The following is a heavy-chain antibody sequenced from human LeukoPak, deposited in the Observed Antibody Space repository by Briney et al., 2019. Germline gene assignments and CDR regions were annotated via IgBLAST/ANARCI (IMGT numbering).Heavy chain of an antibody. Sequence: GGSLRLSCAASGFTFSNAWMSWVRQAPGKGLEWVGRIKSKTGGGTTDYAAPVKGRFNISRDDSKNTLYLQMNSLKTEDTAVYYCTTVVVLDRYYDSSGYSLSYWGQGTLVTVSS. CDR3: TTVVVLDRYYDSSGYSLSY. J-gene: IGHJ4*02. CDR2: IKSKTGGGTT. V-gene: IGHV3-15*01. D-gene: IGHD3-22*01. CDR1: GFTFSNAW.